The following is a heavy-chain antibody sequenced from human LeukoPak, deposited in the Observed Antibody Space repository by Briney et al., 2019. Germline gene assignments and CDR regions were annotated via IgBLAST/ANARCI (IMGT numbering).Heavy chain of an antibody. V-gene: IGHV1-8*01. CDR3: SRGGLLRLGELSLYAPFDY. D-gene: IGHD3-16*02. CDR2: MNANSGNT. CDR1: GYTFTSYD. Sequence: GASVKVSCKGSGYTFTSYDINWVRQATGQGREGRGWMNANSGNTGYAQKFQGRVTITTTTSISTAYMELSSLRSEDTAVYYCSRGGLLRLGELSLYAPFDYWGQGTLVTVSS. J-gene: IGHJ4*02.